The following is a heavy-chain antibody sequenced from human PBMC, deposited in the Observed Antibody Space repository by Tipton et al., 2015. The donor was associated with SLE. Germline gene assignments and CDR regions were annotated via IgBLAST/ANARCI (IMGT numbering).Heavy chain of an antibody. CDR1: GFTFSSYE. J-gene: IGHJ4*02. V-gene: IGHV3-48*03. CDR2: ISSSGNTI. Sequence: SLRLSCAASGFTFSSYEINWVRQAPGKGLEWVSYISSSGNTISYADSVKGRFTISRDNAKNSLYLQMNSLRAEDTAVYYCAREDSGPRDYWGQGTRVAVSS. D-gene: IGHD2-8*02. CDR3: AREDSGPRDY.